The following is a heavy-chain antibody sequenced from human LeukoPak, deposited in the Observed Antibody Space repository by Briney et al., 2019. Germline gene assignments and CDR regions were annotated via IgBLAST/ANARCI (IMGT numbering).Heavy chain of an antibody. CDR2: ISGSGGST. V-gene: IGHV3-23*01. D-gene: IGHD2-15*01. J-gene: IGHJ6*03. CDR3: GRSRRINASLYYYMDV. CDR1: GFTFSIYA. Sequence: GGSLRHSCAASGFTFSIYAMSWVRQPPGKGLEWVSSISGSGGSTYYADSVKGRFTISRDNSKNTVYLLMNSLRTEDTAVYYCGRSRRINASLYYYMDVWGKGTTATVSS.